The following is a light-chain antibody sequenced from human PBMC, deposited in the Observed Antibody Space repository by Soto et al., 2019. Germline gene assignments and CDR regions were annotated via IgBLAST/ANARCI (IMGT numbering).Light chain of an antibody. J-gene: IGKJ4*01. CDR1: QSVSSN. CDR2: GAS. CDR3: QQYNNWPLT. V-gene: IGKV3D-15*01. Sequence: EIVMTQSPATLSVSPGERATLSCRASQSVSSNLAWYQQKPGQAPRLLIYGASTRATGIPARFSGSGSGTEFTLTLSSLQSEDFAVYYCQQYNNWPLTFGGGTKVETK.